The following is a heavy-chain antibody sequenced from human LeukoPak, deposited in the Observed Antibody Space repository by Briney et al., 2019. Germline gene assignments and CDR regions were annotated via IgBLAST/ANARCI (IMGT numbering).Heavy chain of an antibody. D-gene: IGHD2/OR15-2a*01. Sequence: GGSLRLSCAASGFTFSDYYMSWIRQAPGKGLEWVSYISSSSSYANYADSVKGRFTISRDNAKNSLYLQMNSLRAEDTAVYYCARAIGLDFDFWGQGTLVTVSS. CDR1: GFTFSDYY. V-gene: IGHV3-11*06. CDR2: ISSSSSYA. J-gene: IGHJ4*02. CDR3: ARAIGLDFDF.